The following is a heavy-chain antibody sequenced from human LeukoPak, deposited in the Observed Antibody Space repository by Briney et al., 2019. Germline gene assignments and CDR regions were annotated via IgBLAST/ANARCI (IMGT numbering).Heavy chain of an antibody. J-gene: IGHJ3*02. Sequence: GGSLRLSCAASGFTFSSYSMNWVRQAPGKGLEWVSSISSSSSYIYYADSVKGRFTISRDNANNSLYLQMNSLGAEDTAVYYCARDRGVTTDAFDIWGQGTMVTVSS. CDR3: ARDRGVTTDAFDI. CDR2: ISSSSSYI. CDR1: GFTFSSYS. V-gene: IGHV3-21*01. D-gene: IGHD4-17*01.